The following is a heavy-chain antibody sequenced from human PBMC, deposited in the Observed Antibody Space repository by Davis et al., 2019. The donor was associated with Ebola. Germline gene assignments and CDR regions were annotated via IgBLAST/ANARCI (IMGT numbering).Heavy chain of an antibody. V-gene: IGHV1-18*01. D-gene: IGHD3-3*01. Sequence: AASVKVSCKASGYTLISYGISWVRQAPGQGLEWMGGIIPIFGTANYAQKFQGRVTMTTDTSTSTAYMELRSLRSDDTAVYYCARDAITIFGVVNPGMDVWGQGTTVTVSS. CDR3: ARDAITIFGVVNPGMDV. CDR2: IIPIFGTA. CDR1: GYTLISYG. J-gene: IGHJ6*02.